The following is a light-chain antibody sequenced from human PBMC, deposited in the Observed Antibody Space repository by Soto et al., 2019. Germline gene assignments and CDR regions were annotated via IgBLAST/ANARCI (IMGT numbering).Light chain of an antibody. Sequence: QPVLTQSPSASASLGASVKLTCTLRSGHSSYAIAWHQQQPEKGPRYLMKLNSDGSHSKGDGIPDRFSGSSSGAERYLTISSLQSEDEADYYCQTWGTGIGFGGGTKLTVL. CDR1: SGHSSYA. J-gene: IGLJ2*01. CDR2: LNSDGSH. CDR3: QTWGTGIG. V-gene: IGLV4-69*01.